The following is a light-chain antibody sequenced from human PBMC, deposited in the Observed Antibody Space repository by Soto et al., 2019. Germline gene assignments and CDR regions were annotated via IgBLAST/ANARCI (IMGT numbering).Light chain of an antibody. J-gene: IGKJ1*01. CDR3: QQYNNWPPWT. CDR1: QSVSNN. CDR2: GAS. Sequence: EIVMTQSPATLSVSPGERATLSCRASQSVSNNLAWYQQKPGQAPRLLIYGASTRATGIPARCSGSGSGTEFTLTTSSLQSEDFPVYYCQQYNNWPPWTIRQGTKVEIK. V-gene: IGKV3-15*01.